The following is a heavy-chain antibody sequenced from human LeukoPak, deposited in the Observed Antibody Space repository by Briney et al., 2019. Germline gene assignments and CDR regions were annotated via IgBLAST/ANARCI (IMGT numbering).Heavy chain of an antibody. CDR1: GGSISSYY. J-gene: IGHJ4*02. CDR2: IYYSGTT. V-gene: IGHV4-59*01. CDR3: ARGVYIAAAQYGY. D-gene: IGHD6-13*01. Sequence: PSETLSLTCTVSGGSISSYYWSWIRQPPGKGLEWIGYIYYSGTTNYNPSLKSRVTISVDTSKNQFSLKLSSVTAADTAVFYCARGVYIAAAQYGYWGQGTLVTVSS.